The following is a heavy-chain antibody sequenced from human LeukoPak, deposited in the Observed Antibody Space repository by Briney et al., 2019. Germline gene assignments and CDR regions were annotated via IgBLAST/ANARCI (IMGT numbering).Heavy chain of an antibody. D-gene: IGHD2-2*01. J-gene: IGHJ5*02. CDR1: GGSISSGGYY. CDR2: IYYSGST. Sequence: SQTLSLTCTVSGGSISSGGYYWSWTRQHPGKGLEWIGYIYYSGSTYYNPSLKSRVTISVDTSKNQFSLKLSSVTAADTAVYYCARELPAAMPGWFDPWGQGTLVTVSS. CDR3: ARELPAAMPGWFDP. V-gene: IGHV4-31*03.